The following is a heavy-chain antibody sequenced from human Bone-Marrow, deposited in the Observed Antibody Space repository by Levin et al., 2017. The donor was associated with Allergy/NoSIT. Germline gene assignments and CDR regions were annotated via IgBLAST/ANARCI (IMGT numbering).Heavy chain of an antibody. CDR1: GGTCSSYA. Sequence: KISSKASGGTCSSYAISWVRQAPGQGLEWMGGIIPIFGTANYAQKLQGRVTITADKSTSTAYMELSSLRSEDTAVYYCASGRGYREDYGMDVWGQGTTVTVSS. J-gene: IGHJ6*02. CDR3: ASGRGYREDYGMDV. D-gene: IGHD5-18*01. V-gene: IGHV1-69*06. CDR2: IIPIFGTA.